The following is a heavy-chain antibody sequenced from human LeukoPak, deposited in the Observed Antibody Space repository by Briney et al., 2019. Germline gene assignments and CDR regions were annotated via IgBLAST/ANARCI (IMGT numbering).Heavy chain of an antibody. Sequence: GASVKVSCKASGYTFTGYYMHWVRQAPGQGLEWMGWINPNSGGTNYAQKFQGRVTMTRDTSISTAYMELSRLRSDDTAVYYCARAMHHNWNLSPFNWFDPWGQGTLVTVSS. D-gene: IGHD1-7*01. CDR1: GYTFTGYY. V-gene: IGHV1-2*02. CDR2: INPNSGGT. CDR3: ARAMHHNWNLSPFNWFDP. J-gene: IGHJ5*02.